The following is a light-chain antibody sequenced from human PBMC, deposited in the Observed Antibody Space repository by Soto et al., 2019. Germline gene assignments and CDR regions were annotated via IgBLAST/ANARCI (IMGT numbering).Light chain of an antibody. Sequence: QSVLTQPPSVSGAPGQRVTIFCTGRSSSIGAGYDVHWYQQLPGRAPKLLIYGNSNRPSGVPDRFSGSKSGTSASLAITGLQAEDEADYYCQSHDSSLIAWVFGGGTKLTVL. J-gene: IGLJ3*02. CDR2: GNS. CDR3: QSHDSSLIAWV. CDR1: SSSIGAGYD. V-gene: IGLV1-40*01.